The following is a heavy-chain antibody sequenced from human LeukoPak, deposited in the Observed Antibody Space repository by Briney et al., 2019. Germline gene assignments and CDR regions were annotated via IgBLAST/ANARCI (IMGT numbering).Heavy chain of an antibody. CDR3: ARVAVPIMYVDTAMFFDY. V-gene: IGHV3-30*04. D-gene: IGHD5-18*01. CDR2: LSYDGSNK. Sequence: SGRALRLSCAASGFTFSSYAMHWVRQAPGKELEQVAVLSYDGSNKYYADSVKGRFTISRDNSKNTLYLQMNSLRAEDTAVYYCARVAVPIMYVDTAMFFDYWGQGTLVTVSS. J-gene: IGHJ4*02. CDR1: GFTFSSYA.